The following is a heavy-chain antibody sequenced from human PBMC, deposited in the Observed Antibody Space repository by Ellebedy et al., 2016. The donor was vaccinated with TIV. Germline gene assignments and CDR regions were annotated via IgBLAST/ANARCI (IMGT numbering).Heavy chain of an antibody. V-gene: IGHV3-7*01. Sequence: GGSLRLXXAASGFTFSNCWMHWVRQSPGTGLEWVADIKQDGSEKYYVDSVKGRFTISRDNAKNSLYLQMNSLRAEDTAVYFCAGGDGSSGWYFDYWGPGTLVTVSS. J-gene: IGHJ4*02. CDR2: IKQDGSEK. CDR1: GFTFSNCW. D-gene: IGHD6-19*01. CDR3: AGGDGSSGWYFDY.